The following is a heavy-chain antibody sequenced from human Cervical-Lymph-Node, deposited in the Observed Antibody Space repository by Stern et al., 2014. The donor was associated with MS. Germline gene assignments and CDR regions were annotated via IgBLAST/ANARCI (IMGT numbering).Heavy chain of an antibody. V-gene: IGHV1-46*01. CDR1: GYTFTSYY. CDR3: ARDLAWGYYDSSGYHTYGMDV. Sequence: VQLVESGAEVKKPGASVKVSCKASGYTFTSYYMHWVRQAPGQGLEWMGIINPSGGSTSYAQKFQGRVTMTRDTSTSTVYMELSSLRSEDTAVYYCARDLAWGYYDSSGYHTYGMDVWGQGTTVTVSS. CDR2: INPSGGST. D-gene: IGHD3-22*01. J-gene: IGHJ6*02.